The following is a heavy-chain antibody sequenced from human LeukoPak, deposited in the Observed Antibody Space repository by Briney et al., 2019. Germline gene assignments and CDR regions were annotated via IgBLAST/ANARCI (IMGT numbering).Heavy chain of an antibody. V-gene: IGHV3-33*01. J-gene: IGHJ2*01. Sequence: GGSLRLSCAASGFTFSSYGMHWVRQAPGKGLEWVAVIWYDGSNKYYADSVKGRFTISRDNSKNTLYLQMNSLRAEDTAVYYCARVGASGSSSWYFDLWGRGTLVTVSS. CDR1: GFTFSSYG. D-gene: IGHD6-13*01. CDR2: IWYDGSNK. CDR3: ARVGASGSSSWYFDL.